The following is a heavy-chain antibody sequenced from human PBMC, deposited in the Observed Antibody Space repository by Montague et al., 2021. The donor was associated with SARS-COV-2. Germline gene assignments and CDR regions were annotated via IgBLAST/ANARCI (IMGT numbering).Heavy chain of an antibody. Sequence: SETLSLTCTVSGGSISSSSYYCGWIRQPPGKGLEWIGSIYSSRSTYYDPSLKCRGTLSVDTSNNQFPLKLSSVTAADTAVYYCAGQEYYYDGSGYGRMDCFDHWGQGTLVTVSS. CDR1: GGSISSSSYY. CDR2: IYSSRST. D-gene: IGHD3-22*01. J-gene: IGHJ5*02. V-gene: IGHV4-39*01. CDR3: AGQEYYYDGSGYGRMDCFDH.